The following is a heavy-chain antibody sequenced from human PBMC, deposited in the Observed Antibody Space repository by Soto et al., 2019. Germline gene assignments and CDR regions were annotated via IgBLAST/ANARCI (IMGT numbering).Heavy chain of an antibody. CDR2: IIPILGIA. V-gene: IGHV1-69*02. J-gene: IGHJ3*02. CDR3: ATDAFDI. CDR1: GGTLSSYT. Sequence: QVQLVQSGAEVKQPGSSVKVSCKASGGTLSSYTISWVRQAPGQGLEWMGRIIPILGIANYAQKFQGRVTMTADKSTSTAYMELSSLRSEDTAVYYCATDAFDIWGQETMVTVSS.